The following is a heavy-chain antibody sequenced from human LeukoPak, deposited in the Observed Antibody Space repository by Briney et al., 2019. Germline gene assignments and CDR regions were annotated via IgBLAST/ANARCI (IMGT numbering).Heavy chain of an antibody. Sequence: SETLSLTCTVSGGSISSSSYYWGWIRQPPGKGLEWIGSIYYSGSTYYDPSLKSRVTISVDTSKNQFSLKLSSVTAADTAVYYCARQTYDFWGGYPTPFDYWGQGTLVTVSS. CDR3: ARQTYDFWGGYPTPFDY. CDR1: GGSISSSSYY. V-gene: IGHV4-39*01. CDR2: IYYSGST. D-gene: IGHD3-3*01. J-gene: IGHJ4*02.